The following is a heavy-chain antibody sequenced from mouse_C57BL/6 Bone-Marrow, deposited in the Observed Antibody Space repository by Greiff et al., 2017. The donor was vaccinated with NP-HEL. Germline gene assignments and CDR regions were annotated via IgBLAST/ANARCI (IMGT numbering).Heavy chain of an antibody. CDR2: ISDGGSYT. CDR1: GFTFSSYA. D-gene: IGHD2-2*01. V-gene: IGHV5-4*01. Sequence: EVQLVESGGGLVKPGGSLKLSCAASGFTFSSYAMSWVRQTPEKRLEWVATISDGGSYTYYPDNVKGRFTISRDNAKNNLYLQMSYLKSEDTAMYYCARGNGYIFAYWGQGTLVTVSA. CDR3: ARGNGYIFAY. J-gene: IGHJ3*01.